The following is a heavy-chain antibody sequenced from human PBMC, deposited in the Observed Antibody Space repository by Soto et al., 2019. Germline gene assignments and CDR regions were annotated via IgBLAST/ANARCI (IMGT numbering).Heavy chain of an antibody. Sequence: QVQVVESGGGVVQPGRSLRLSCAASGFNFSTYSMHWVRQAPGKGLEWVAVISYDGSDKDYADSVKGRFTISRDNSKKTLDLQMSSLRAEDTGVYYCARDSTGYYDSSGYLFDYWGQGTLVTVSS. CDR2: ISYDGSDK. CDR1: GFNFSTYS. CDR3: ARDSTGYYDSSGYLFDY. J-gene: IGHJ4*02. D-gene: IGHD3-22*01. V-gene: IGHV3-30-3*01.